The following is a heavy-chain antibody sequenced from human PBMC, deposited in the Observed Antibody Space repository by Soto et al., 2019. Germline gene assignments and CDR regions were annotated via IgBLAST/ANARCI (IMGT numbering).Heavy chain of an antibody. J-gene: IGHJ6*02. CDR3: ASPSYSSSSGHYYYGMDV. CDR1: GYSFTSYW. V-gene: IGHV5-51*01. CDR2: IYPGDSDT. Sequence: GESLKISCKGSGYSFTSYWIGWVRQMPGKGLEWMGIIYPGDSDTRYSPSFQGQVTISADKSISTAYLQWSSLKASDTAMYYCASPSYSSSSGHYYYGMDVWGQGTTVTAP. D-gene: IGHD6-6*01.